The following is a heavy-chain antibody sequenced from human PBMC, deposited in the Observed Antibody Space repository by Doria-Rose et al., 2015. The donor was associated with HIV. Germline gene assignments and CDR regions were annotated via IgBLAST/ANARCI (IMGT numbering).Heavy chain of an antibody. CDR2: SFSDDER. Sequence: QVTLKESGPVLVKPTETLTLTCTVSGVSLSSPGMGVSWIRQPPGKALEWLANSFSDDERSYKTSLKSRLTIASGTSKSQVALTMTDMNPVDTATYYCARIKSSRWYHKYYFDFWGQGTLVIVSA. V-gene: IGHV2-26*01. CDR3: ARIKSSRWYHKYYFDF. D-gene: IGHD6-13*01. CDR1: GVSLSSPGMG. J-gene: IGHJ4*02.